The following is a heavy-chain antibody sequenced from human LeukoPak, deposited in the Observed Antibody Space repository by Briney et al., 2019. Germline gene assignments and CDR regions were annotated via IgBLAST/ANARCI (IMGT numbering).Heavy chain of an antibody. J-gene: IGHJ4*01. CDR2: ISTDGRDK. CDR3: AKDKARAADYYFDY. V-gene: IGHV3-30*18. Sequence: GGSLRLSCAASGFTFSSHAMHWVRQAPGKGLEWVAVISTDGRDKHHAESVKGRFTISRDNSKNTLYLQMNSLRPEDTAVYYCAKDKARAADYYFDYWGRGTLVTVSS. CDR1: GFTFSSHA. D-gene: IGHD6-13*01.